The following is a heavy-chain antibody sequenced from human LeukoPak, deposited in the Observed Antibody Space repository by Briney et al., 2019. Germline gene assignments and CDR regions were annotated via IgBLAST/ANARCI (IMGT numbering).Heavy chain of an antibody. CDR2: LYYTGDS. Sequence: SQTLSLTCTVSGVSFTSADYYWTWIRQLPGKGLEWIASLYYTGDSSYNPSLKSRLTISADPSNAQFFLNLRSVTAADTALYYCAKVVVVAANGEVVLHPPNAFDVWGPGTIVTVSS. CDR1: GVSFTSADYY. J-gene: IGHJ3*01. D-gene: IGHD2-15*01. CDR3: AKVVVVAANGEVVLHPPNAFDV. V-gene: IGHV4-31*03.